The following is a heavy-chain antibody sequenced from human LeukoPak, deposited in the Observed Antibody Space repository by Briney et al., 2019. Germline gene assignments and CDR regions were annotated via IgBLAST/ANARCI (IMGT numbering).Heavy chain of an antibody. CDR1: GFTFSNYN. D-gene: IGHD6-13*01. V-gene: IGHV3-48*04. CDR3: ARGLAVAGKRAFDI. J-gene: IGHJ3*02. Sequence: GGSLRLSCAASGFTFSNYNMNWVRQAPGKGLEWVSYISSSSSNIYYADSVKGRFTISRDNAKNSLYLQMNSLRAEETAVYYCARGLAVAGKRAFDIWGQGTMVTVSS. CDR2: ISSSSSNI.